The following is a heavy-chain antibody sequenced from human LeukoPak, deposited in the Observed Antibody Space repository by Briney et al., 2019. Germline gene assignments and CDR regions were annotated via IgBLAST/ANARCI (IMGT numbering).Heavy chain of an antibody. J-gene: IGHJ5*02. Sequence: GESLKISCKGSGYSFTSYWISWVRQMPGKGLEWMGRIDPSDSYTNYSPSFQGHVTISADKSISTAYLQWSSLKASDTAMYYCARHLLPHYSSSGSNWFDPWGQGTLVTVSS. CDR3: ARHLLPHYSSSGSNWFDP. D-gene: IGHD6-13*01. V-gene: IGHV5-10-1*01. CDR1: GYSFTSYW. CDR2: IDPSDSYT.